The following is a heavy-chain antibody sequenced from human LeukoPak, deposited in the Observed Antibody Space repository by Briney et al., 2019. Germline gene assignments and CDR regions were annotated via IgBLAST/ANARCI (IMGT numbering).Heavy chain of an antibody. V-gene: IGHV3-48*03. CDR1: GFTFSSYE. D-gene: IGHD2-8*01. CDR3: ARAVYCTNGVCWRRYYFDY. J-gene: IGHJ4*02. Sequence: GSLRLSCAASGFTFSSYEMNWVRQAPGKGLEWVSYIGSTIYYADSVKGRFTISRDNAKNSLYLQMNSLRAEDTAVYYCARAVYCTNGVCWRRYYFDYWGQGTLVTVSS. CDR2: IGSTI.